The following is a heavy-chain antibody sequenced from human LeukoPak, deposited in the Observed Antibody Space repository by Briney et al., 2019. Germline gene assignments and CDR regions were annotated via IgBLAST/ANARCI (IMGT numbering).Heavy chain of an antibody. J-gene: IGHJ4*02. CDR2: INHSGST. Sequence: KPSETLSLTCAVYGGSFSGYYWSWIRQPPGKGLEWIGEINHSGSTNYNPSLKSRVTISVDTSKNQFSLKLSSVTAADTAVYYCARVKALATRAAGTDYWGQGTLVTVSS. CDR1: GGSFSGYY. D-gene: IGHD6-13*01. CDR3: ARVKALATRAAGTDY. V-gene: IGHV4-34*01.